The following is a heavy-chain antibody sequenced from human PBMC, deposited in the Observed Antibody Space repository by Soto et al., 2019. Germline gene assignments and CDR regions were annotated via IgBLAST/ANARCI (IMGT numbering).Heavy chain of an antibody. CDR2: ISSSGGTT. Sequence: GGSLRLSCAASGITFSNYEMNWVRQAPGKGLEWVSYISSSGGTTYYAGSVKGRFTISRDNAKSSLYLQMNSLRTEDTALYYCAKDIRTIFGVVTSAGMDVWGQGTTVTVSS. J-gene: IGHJ6*02. CDR3: AKDIRTIFGVVTSAGMDV. CDR1: GITFSNYE. V-gene: IGHV3-48*03. D-gene: IGHD3-3*01.